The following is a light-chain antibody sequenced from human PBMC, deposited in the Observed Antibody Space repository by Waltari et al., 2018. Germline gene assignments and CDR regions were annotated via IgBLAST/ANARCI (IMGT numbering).Light chain of an antibody. J-gene: IGLJ2*01. CDR2: SDS. CDR3: QVWDSTTDVI. CDR1: NIGGRT. Sequence: SYELTQPLSVSVALGETAIITCGGNNIGGRTVHWYQHKPGQAPILVIYSDSHRPSGIPERFSGSNSGNTATLTISRAQAGDEADFYCQVWDSTTDVIFGGGTKLTVL. V-gene: IGLV3-9*01.